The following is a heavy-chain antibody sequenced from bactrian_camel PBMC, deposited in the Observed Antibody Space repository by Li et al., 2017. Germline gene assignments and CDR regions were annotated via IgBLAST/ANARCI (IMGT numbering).Heavy chain of an antibody. V-gene: IGHV3S1*01. J-gene: IGHJ2*01. CDR3: VAARYCKTASDLDRYLEV. Sequence: HVQLVESGGGSVQAGGSLKLSCVTSAYYFSSCGMGWFRQAPGKRREGVAASYPGAGVTDYVDSVKGRFAISRDDAEGAVYLQMNNLEPEDSAMYYCVAARYCKTASDLDRYLEVSGQGTQVTVS. CDR1: AYYFSSCG. D-gene: IGHD1*01. CDR2: SYPGAGVT.